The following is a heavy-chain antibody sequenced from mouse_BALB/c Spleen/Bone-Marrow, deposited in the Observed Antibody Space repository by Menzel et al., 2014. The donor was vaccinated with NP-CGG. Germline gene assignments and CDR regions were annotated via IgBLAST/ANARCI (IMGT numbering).Heavy chain of an antibody. D-gene: IGHD1-2*01. Sequence: EVMLVESGGGLVQPGGSLILSCAASGFDFSRYWMSWARQAPGKGQEWIGEINPGSTTINYTPSLKDKFIISRDNAKKTLFLQINKVRSEDTALYYCARLGYYGHFAYRGQGTTLTVSS. CDR2: INPGSTTI. CDR1: GFDFSRYW. J-gene: IGHJ2*01. CDR3: ARLGYYGHFAY. V-gene: IGHV4-2*02.